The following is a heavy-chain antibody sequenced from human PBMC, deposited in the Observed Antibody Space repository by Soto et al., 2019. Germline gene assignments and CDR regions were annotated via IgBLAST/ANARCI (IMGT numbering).Heavy chain of an antibody. Sequence: GGSLRLSCAASGFTFSSYWMHWVRQAPGKGLVWVSRINSDGSSTSYADSVKGRFTISRDNAKNTLYLQMNSLRAEDTAVYYCARDPLLGYCSSTSCSSWYYYGMDVWGQGTTVDVSS. CDR3: ARDPLLGYCSSTSCSSWYYYGMDV. CDR1: GFTFSSYW. V-gene: IGHV3-74*01. CDR2: INSDGSST. D-gene: IGHD2-2*01. J-gene: IGHJ6*02.